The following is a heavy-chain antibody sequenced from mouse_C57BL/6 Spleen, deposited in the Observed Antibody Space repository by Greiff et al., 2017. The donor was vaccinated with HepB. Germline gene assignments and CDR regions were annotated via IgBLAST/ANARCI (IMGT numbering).Heavy chain of an antibody. V-gene: IGHV1-80*01. D-gene: IGHD1-1*01. CDR1: GYAFSSYW. CDR2: IYPGDGDT. CDR3: ARNYGSSYAMDY. Sequence: QVQLQQSGAELVKPWASVKISCKASGYAFSSYWMNWVKQRPGKGLEWIGQIYPGDGDTNYNGKFKGKATLTADKSSSTAYMQLSSLTSEDSAVYFCARNYGSSYAMDYWGQGTSVTVSS. J-gene: IGHJ4*01.